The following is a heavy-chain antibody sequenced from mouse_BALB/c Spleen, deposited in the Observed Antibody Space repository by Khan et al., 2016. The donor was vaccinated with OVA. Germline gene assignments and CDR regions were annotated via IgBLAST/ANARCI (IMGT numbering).Heavy chain of an antibody. CDR3: GRDGAYHRNDGWFAY. D-gene: IGHD2-14*01. J-gene: IGHJ3*01. CDR2: INPSNGYT. CDR1: GYTFTSYT. V-gene: IGHV1-4*01. Sequence: QVQLQQSGAELARPGASVKMSCKASGYTFTSYTIHWIKKRPGQGLEWIGYINPSNGYTNYNQKFKDKATLTTDKSSTTAYLQLSSLTSDVSAVYNCGRDGAYHRNDGWFAYWGQGTLVTVSA.